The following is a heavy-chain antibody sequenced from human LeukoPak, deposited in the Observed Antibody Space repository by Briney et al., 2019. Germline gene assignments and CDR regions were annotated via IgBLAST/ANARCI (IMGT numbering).Heavy chain of an antibody. Sequence: GASVKVSCKASGYTFTSYGISWVRQAPGQGLEWMGWISAYNGNTNYAQKFQGRVTMTTDTSTSTAYLELRSLRSDDTAVYYCARDVFLLGELSPAGPWGQGTLVTVSS. CDR2: ISAYNGNT. CDR1: GYTFTSYG. J-gene: IGHJ5*02. V-gene: IGHV1-18*01. D-gene: IGHD3-16*02. CDR3: ARDVFLLGELSPAGP.